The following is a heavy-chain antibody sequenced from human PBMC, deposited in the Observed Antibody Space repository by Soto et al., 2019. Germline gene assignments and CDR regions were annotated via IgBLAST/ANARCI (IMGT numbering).Heavy chain of an antibody. Sequence: EVQLVESGGGLVQPGGSLRLSCAASGFTFSSYDMHWVRQATGKGLEWVSAIGTAGDTYYPGSVTGRFTISRENAKNSLYLQMNSLRAGDTAVYYCARWVGRGAYYYMDVWGKGTTVTVSS. J-gene: IGHJ6*03. D-gene: IGHD1-26*01. CDR2: IGTAGDT. CDR1: GFTFSSYD. V-gene: IGHV3-13*01. CDR3: ARWVGRGAYYYMDV.